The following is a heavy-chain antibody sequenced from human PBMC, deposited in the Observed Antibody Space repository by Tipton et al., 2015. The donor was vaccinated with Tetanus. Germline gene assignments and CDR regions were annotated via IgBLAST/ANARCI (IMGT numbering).Heavy chain of an antibody. J-gene: IGHJ4*02. Sequence: TLSLTCTVSGDSITSFYWSWIRQPPGKGLEWIGYIFYGGTTNYNPSLKSRVTISLDTSKNQFSLQLSSVTAADTAVYYCARDLGTSGFRWAQGTLVTVSS. CDR3: ARDLGTSGFR. D-gene: IGHD1-7*01. V-gene: IGHV4-59*01. CDR2: IFYGGTT. CDR1: GDSITSFY.